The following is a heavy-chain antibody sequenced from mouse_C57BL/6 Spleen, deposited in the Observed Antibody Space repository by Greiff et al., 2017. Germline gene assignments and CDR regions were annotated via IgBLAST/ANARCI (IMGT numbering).Heavy chain of an antibody. V-gene: IGHV1-61*01. CDR2: IYPSDSET. D-gene: IGHD3-2*02. CDR1: GYTFTSYW. Sequence: QVQLQQSGAELVRPGSSVKLSCKASGYTFTSYWMDWVKQRPGQGLEWIGNIYPSDSETHYNQKFKDKATLTVDKSSSTAYMQLSSLTSEDSAVYYCAKSTLSSGYWFAYWGQGTLVTVSA. CDR3: AKSTLSSGYWFAY. J-gene: IGHJ3*01.